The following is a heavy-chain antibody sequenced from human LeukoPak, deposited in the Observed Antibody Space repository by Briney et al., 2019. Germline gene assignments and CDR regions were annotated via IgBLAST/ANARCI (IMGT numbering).Heavy chain of an antibody. Sequence: ASVKVSCTASGYTFTSYAMHWVRQAPGRRLEWMGWINAGNGNTKYSQKFQGRVTITRDTSASTAYMELSSLRSEDTAVYYCARSAGYYGSGTSDYWGQGTLVTVSS. CDR3: ARSAGYYGSGTSDY. CDR2: INAGNGNT. J-gene: IGHJ4*02. D-gene: IGHD3-10*01. V-gene: IGHV1-3*01. CDR1: GYTFTSYA.